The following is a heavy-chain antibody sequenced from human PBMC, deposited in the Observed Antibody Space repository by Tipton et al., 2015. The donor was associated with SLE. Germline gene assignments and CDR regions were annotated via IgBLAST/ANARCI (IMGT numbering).Heavy chain of an antibody. V-gene: IGHV4-34*01. CDR3: ARTTMIVVASHAFDI. Sequence: TLSLTCAVYGGSISSYYWSWIRQPPGKGLEWIGEINHSGSTNYNPSLKSRVTISVDTSKNQFSLKLSSVTAADTAVYYCARTTMIVVASHAFDIRGQGTMVTVSS. J-gene: IGHJ3*02. D-gene: IGHD3-22*01. CDR1: GGSISSYY. CDR2: INHSGST.